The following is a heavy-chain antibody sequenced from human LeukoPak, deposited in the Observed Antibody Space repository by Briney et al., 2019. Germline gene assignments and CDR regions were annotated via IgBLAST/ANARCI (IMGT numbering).Heavy chain of an antibody. Sequence: GASVKVSCKASGYTFTGYYMHWVRQAPGQGLEWMGWINPNSGGTNYAQKFQGRVTMTRDTSISTAYMELSRLRSDDTAVYYCARAFTMILVVPDYWGQGTLVTVSS. D-gene: IGHD3-22*01. CDR2: INPNSGGT. V-gene: IGHV1-2*02. CDR1: GYTFTGYY. J-gene: IGHJ4*02. CDR3: ARAFTMILVVPDY.